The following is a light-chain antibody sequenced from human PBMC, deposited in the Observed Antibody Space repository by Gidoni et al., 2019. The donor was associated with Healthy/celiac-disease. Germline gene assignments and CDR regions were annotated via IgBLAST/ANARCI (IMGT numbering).Light chain of an antibody. Sequence: EIVMTQSPATLSVSPGERATLSCRASQSVSSNFAWYQQKPGQAPRLLIYGASTRATGIPARFSGSGSGTEFTLTISSLQSEDFAVCYCQQYNNWRGTFGQGTKVEIK. CDR2: GAS. CDR3: QQYNNWRGT. J-gene: IGKJ1*01. V-gene: IGKV3-15*01. CDR1: QSVSSN.